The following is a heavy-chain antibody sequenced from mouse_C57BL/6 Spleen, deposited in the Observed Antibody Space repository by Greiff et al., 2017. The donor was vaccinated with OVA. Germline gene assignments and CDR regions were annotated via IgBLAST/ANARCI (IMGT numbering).Heavy chain of an antibody. CDR3: ARHEDGTVVAGYYFDY. CDR1: GYTFTEST. CDR2: FYPGSGSI. V-gene: IGHV1-62-2*01. Sequence: QVQLQQSGAELVKPGASVKLSCKASGYTFTESTIHWVKQRSGQGLEWIGWFYPGSGSIKYNEKFKDKATLTADKSSSTVYMELSRLTSEDSAVYFCARHEDGTVVAGYYFDYWGQGTTLTVSS. J-gene: IGHJ2*01. D-gene: IGHD1-1*01.